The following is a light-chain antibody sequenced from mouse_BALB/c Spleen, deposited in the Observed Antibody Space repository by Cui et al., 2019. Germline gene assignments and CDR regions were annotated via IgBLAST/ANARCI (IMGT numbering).Light chain of an antibody. J-gene: IGKJ1*01. CDR2: STS. V-gene: IGKV4-80*01. CDR1: SSVSY. CDR3: HQWSSYPWT. Sequence: QIVLTQSPAIMSASLGEEITLTRSASSSVSYMHWYQQKSGTSPKLLIYSTSNLASGVPSRFSGSGSGTFYSLTISSVEAEDAADYYCHQWSSYPWTFGGGTKLEIK.